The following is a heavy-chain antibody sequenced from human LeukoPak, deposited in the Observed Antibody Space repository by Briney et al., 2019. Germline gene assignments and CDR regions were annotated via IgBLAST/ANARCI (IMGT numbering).Heavy chain of an antibody. D-gene: IGHD3-22*01. J-gene: IGHJ4*02. CDR3: ARYPTYYYDSSGYKEGSYFYY. Sequence: PGGSLTLSCAASGFTFDDYGMSWVRQAQGKGMEWDCGINWNGGSTGYADSVKGRFTISRDNAKSSLYLQMISLRAEDRALYYCARYPTYYYDSSGYKEGSYFYYWGQGTLVTVSS. CDR2: INWNGGST. CDR1: GFTFDDYG. V-gene: IGHV3-20*04.